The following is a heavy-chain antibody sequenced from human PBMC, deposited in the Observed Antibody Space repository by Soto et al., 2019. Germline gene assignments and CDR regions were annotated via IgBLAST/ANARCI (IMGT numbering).Heavy chain of an antibody. Sequence: GGSLRLSCAASGFTFSSYGMHWVRQAPGKGLEWVAVISYDGSNKYYADSVKGRFTISRDNSKNTLYLQMNSLRAEDTAVYYCAKDRAVPAAIGSRYFQHWGQGTLVTVSS. V-gene: IGHV3-30*18. CDR3: AKDRAVPAAIGSRYFQH. CDR1: GFTFSSYG. J-gene: IGHJ1*01. D-gene: IGHD2-2*01. CDR2: ISYDGSNK.